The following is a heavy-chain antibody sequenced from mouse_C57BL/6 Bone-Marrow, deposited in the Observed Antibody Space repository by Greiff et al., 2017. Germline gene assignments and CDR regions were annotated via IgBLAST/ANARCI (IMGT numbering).Heavy chain of an antibody. J-gene: IGHJ4*01. Sequence: QVQLQQPGAELVKPGASVKLSCKASGYTFTSYWMHWVKQRPGQGLEWIGMIHPNSGSTNYNETFKSKATLTVDQSSSPAYMQLSSLTSVNSAVYDCSRSYGSHYYYAMDYWGQGTSVTVSS. CDR3: SRSYGSHYYYAMDY. CDR2: IHPNSGST. CDR1: GYTFTSYW. D-gene: IGHD1-1*01. V-gene: IGHV1-64*01.